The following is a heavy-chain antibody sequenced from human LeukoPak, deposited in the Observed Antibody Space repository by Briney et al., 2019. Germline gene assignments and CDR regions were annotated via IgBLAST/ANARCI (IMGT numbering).Heavy chain of an antibody. D-gene: IGHD5-12*01. Sequence: ASVKVSCKASGYTFTGYCMHWVRQAPGQGLEWMGWINPNSGGTNCAQKFQGRVTMTRDTSISTAYMELSRLRSDDTAVYYCARDQHNRYGGYGADYWGQGTLVTVSS. J-gene: IGHJ4*02. V-gene: IGHV1-2*02. CDR3: ARDQHNRYGGYGADY. CDR1: GYTFTGYC. CDR2: INPNSGGT.